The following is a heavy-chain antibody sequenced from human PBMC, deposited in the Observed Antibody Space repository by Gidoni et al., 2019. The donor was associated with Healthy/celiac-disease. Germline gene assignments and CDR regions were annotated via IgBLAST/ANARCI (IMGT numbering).Heavy chain of an antibody. CDR2: IWYDGSNK. Sequence: QVQLVESGGGVVQPGRSLRLSCAASGFTFSSYGMHWVRQAPGKGLEWVAVIWYDGSNKYYADSVKGRFTISRDNSKNTLYLQMNSLRAEDTAVYYCAREAGAYGDYVPYYFDYWGQGTLVTVSS. V-gene: IGHV3-33*01. J-gene: IGHJ4*02. CDR3: AREAGAYGDYVPYYFDY. D-gene: IGHD4-17*01. CDR1: GFTFSSYG.